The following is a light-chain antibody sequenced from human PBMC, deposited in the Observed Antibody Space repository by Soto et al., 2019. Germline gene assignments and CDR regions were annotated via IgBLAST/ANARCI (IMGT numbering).Light chain of an antibody. J-gene: IGLJ1*01. CDR3: SSYAGSSKV. Sequence: QSALTQPPSASGSPGQSVAISCTGTSSDVGGYNYVSWYQQHPGKAPKLMIYEVNKRPSGVPDRFSGSKSGNTASLTVSGLQAEDEADYYCSSYAGSSKVLGTGTRSPS. V-gene: IGLV2-8*01. CDR1: SSDVGGYNY. CDR2: EVN.